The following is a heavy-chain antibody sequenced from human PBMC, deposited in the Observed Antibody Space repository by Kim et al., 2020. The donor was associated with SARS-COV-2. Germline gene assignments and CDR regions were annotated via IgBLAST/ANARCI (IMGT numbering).Heavy chain of an antibody. V-gene: IGHV4-34*01. Sequence: SETLSLTCAVYGGSFSGYYWSWIRQPPGKGLEWIGEINHSGSTNYNPSLKSRVTISVDTSKNQFSLKLSSVTAADTAVYYCARGYRYLQHWGQGTLVTVSS. CDR2: INHSGST. CDR1: GGSFSGYY. J-gene: IGHJ1*01. CDR3: ARGYRYLQH. D-gene: IGHD1-26*01.